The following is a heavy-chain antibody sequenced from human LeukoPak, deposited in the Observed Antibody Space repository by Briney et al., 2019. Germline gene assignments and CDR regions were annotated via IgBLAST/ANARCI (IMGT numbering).Heavy chain of an antibody. CDR2: IYHCGST. CDR3: ARGGAARLHFQN. D-gene: IGHD6-6*01. CDR1: GYSISSSNW. V-gene: IGHV4-28*03. J-gene: IGHJ1*01. Sequence: SETLSLTCAVSGYSISSSNWWGWIRQPPGKGLEWIGYIYHCGSTNYNPSLQSRVTISVDTSKNQFSLNLNSVTAADTAVYYCARGGAARLHFQNWGQGALVTVSS.